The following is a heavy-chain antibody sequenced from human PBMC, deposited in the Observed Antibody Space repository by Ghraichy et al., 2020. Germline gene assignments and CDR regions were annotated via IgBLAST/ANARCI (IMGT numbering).Heavy chain of an antibody. J-gene: IGHJ4*02. CDR3: ARISQLLGLTDHFDY. CDR1: GFTFSSYS. CDR2: ISSSSSTI. V-gene: IGHV3-48*02. D-gene: IGHD2-2*01. Sequence: GGSLRLSCAASGFTFSSYSMNWVRQAPGKGLECVSYISSSSSTIYYADSVKGRLTISRDNAKNSLYLQMNSLRDEDTAVYYCARISQLLGLTDHFDYWGQGTLVTVSS.